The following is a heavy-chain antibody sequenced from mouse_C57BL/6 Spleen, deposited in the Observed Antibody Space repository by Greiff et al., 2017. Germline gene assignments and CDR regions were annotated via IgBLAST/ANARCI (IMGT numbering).Heavy chain of an antibody. CDR1: GYAFSSSW. D-gene: IGHD3-1*01. CDR3: ARSGYFDS. CDR2: IYPGDGDT. J-gene: IGHJ2*01. Sequence: QVQLQQSGPELVKPGASVKISCKASGYAFSSSWMNWVKQRPGKGLEWIGRIYPGDGDTNYNGKFKGKATLTADKSSSTAYMQLSSLTSEDSAVYFCARSGYFDSWGQGTTLTVSS. V-gene: IGHV1-82*01.